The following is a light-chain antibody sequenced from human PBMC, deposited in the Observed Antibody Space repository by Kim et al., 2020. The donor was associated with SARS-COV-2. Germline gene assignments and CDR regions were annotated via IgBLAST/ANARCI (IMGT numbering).Light chain of an antibody. CDR1: SAKLRAGYD. CDR3: QSHDLNLRMV. J-gene: IGLJ2*01. CDR2: GNN. V-gene: IGLV1-40*01. Sequence: GQVVTMSCTGKSAKLRAGYDVPWYHQLQRTAPKLLSYGNNNRPSGVPDRFSGSKSGTSASLAITGLQAEDEADYYCQSHDLNLRMVFGGGTQLTVL.